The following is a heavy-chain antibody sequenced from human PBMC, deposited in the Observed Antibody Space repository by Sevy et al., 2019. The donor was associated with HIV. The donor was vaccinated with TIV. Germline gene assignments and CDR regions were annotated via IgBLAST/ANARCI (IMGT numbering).Heavy chain of an antibody. CDR2: ISGSGATT. D-gene: IGHD3-10*01. Sequence: GGSLRLSCGVSGFTFSSYAMTWVRQPPGKGLEWVSIISGSGATTCYADSVKGRFTISRDNSKNALYLQMNSLRAEDTAVYYCATLRSGVLKPRYYLDYWGQGTLVTVSS. CDR3: ATLRSGVLKPRYYLDY. J-gene: IGHJ4*02. V-gene: IGHV3-23*01. CDR1: GFTFSSYA.